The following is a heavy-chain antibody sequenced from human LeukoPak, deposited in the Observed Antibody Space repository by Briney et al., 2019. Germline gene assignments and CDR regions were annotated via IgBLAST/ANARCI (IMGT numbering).Heavy chain of an antibody. CDR3: ARACGGDCYFVPEIINDAFDI. V-gene: IGHV3-30-3*01. J-gene: IGHJ3*02. D-gene: IGHD2-21*02. CDR2: ISYDGSNK. Sequence: GGSLRLSCAASGFTFSSYAMHWVRQAPGKGLEWVAVISYDGSNKYYADSVKGRFTISRDNSKNTLYLQMNSLRAEDTAVYYCARACGGDCYFVPEIINDAFDIWGQGTMVTVSS. CDR1: GFTFSSYA.